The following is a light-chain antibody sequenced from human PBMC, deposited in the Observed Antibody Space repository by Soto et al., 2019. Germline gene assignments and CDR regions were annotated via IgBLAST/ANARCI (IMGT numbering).Light chain of an antibody. Sequence: DIQMTQSPSSLSASVGDRVTITCRASQGISNYLAWDQQKPGKVPKLLIYAASTLQSGVPSRFSGSGSGTDLTLTINSLQPEDVATYYCQKYNSAPWTFGQGTQVEIK. CDR3: QKYNSAPWT. J-gene: IGKJ1*01. V-gene: IGKV1-27*01. CDR2: AAS. CDR1: QGISNY.